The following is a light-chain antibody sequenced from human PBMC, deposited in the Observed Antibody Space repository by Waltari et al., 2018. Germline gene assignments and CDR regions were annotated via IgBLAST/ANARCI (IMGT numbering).Light chain of an antibody. Sequence: EIVIPQSPATLSVCPDARATLSCRASQSVSSNLAWYQQKPGHAPRLLIYVASTRATGVPARFSGSGSGTEFTLTISSMQSEDFAVYYCQQYNNWPYTFGQGTKLEIK. CDR3: QQYNNWPYT. CDR1: QSVSSN. J-gene: IGKJ2*01. CDR2: VAS. V-gene: IGKV3-15*01.